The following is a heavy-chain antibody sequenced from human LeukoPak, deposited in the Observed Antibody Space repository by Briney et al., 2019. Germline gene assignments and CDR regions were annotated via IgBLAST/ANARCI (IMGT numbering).Heavy chain of an antibody. CDR3: ATRESSMARSH. J-gene: IGHJ4*02. CDR1: GLMFRDYW. D-gene: IGHD3-10*01. Sequence: TGGSLRLSCVGSGLMFRDYWMNWVRQVPGKGLEWVGNINEDGSVQDYVDSVRGRFSISRDHAKNSFYLQINNLRVEDTAIYYCATRESSMARSHWGQGTLVTVSS. CDR2: INEDGSVQ. V-gene: IGHV3-7*01.